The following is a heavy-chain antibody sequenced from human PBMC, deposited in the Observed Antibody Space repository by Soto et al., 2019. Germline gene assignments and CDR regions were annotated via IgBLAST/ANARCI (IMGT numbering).Heavy chain of an antibody. J-gene: IGHJ5*02. V-gene: IGHV1-69*13. CDR1: GGTFSSYS. D-gene: IGHD6-13*01. CDR2: IIPIFGTA. Sequence: SVKVSCKASGGTFSSYSISWVRQAPGQGLEWMGGIIPIFGTANYAQKFQGRVTITADESTSTAYMELSSLRSEDTAVYYCASFIGAAISFRWFDAWGQGTLVTVSS. CDR3: ASFIGAAISFRWFDA.